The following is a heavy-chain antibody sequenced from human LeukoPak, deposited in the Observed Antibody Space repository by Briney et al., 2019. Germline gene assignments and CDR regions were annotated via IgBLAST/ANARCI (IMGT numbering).Heavy chain of an antibody. D-gene: IGHD3-9*01. Sequence: SETLSLTCTVSGGSISSYYWSWIRQPPGKGLEWIGYIYYSGSTNYNPSLKSRVTISVDTSKNQFSLKLHSVTAADTAVYYCARQEGYYDILTGYYSPYYFDYWGQGTLVTVSS. CDR1: GGSISSYY. V-gene: IGHV4-59*08. CDR3: ARQEGYYDILTGYYSPYYFDY. J-gene: IGHJ4*02. CDR2: IYYSGST.